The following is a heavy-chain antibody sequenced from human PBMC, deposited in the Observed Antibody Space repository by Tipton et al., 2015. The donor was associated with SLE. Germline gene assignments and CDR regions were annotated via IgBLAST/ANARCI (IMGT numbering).Heavy chain of an antibody. V-gene: IGHV3-23*01. Sequence: SLRLSCSASGFSFSRYTMTWVRQAPGKGLEWVSSISGSGGSTYYADSVKGRFTISRDHSKNALYLQMDSLRAEDTAVYYCAKDHRSSYAEDAFDIWGQGTMVTVSS. CDR3: AKDHRSSYAEDAFDI. J-gene: IGHJ3*02. CDR2: ISGSGGST. CDR1: GFSFSRYT. D-gene: IGHD2-2*01.